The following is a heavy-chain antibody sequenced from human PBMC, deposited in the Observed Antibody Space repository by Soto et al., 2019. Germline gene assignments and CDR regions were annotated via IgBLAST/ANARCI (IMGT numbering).Heavy chain of an antibody. CDR1: GFTFTNHR. V-gene: IGHV3-21*06. CDR3: ARAHLVRTSSYYCGMDV. D-gene: IGHD6-6*01. CDR2: ISGSGKDT. Sequence: GGSLRLSCATSGFTFTNHRMNWVRQAPGKGLEWVASISGSGKDTFYRDSVKGRFTISRDNAESSLVLQMNSLTVDDTAVYHCARAHLVRTSSYYCGMDVWGPGTTVTVSS. J-gene: IGHJ6*02.